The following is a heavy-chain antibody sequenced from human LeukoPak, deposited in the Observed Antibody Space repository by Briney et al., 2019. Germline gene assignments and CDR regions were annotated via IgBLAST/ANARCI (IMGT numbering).Heavy chain of an antibody. J-gene: IGHJ5*02. CDR1: GYTFTSYG. Sequence: ASVKVSCKASGYTFTSYGISWVRQAPGQGLERMGWISAYNGNTNYAQKLQGRVTMTTDTSTSTAYMELRSLRSDDTAVYYCARDRAYYGSGSYYNSNWFDPWGQGTLVTVSS. V-gene: IGHV1-18*01. D-gene: IGHD3-10*01. CDR3: ARDRAYYGSGSYYNSNWFDP. CDR2: ISAYNGNT.